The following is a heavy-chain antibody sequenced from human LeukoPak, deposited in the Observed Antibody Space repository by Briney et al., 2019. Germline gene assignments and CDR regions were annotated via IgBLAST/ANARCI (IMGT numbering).Heavy chain of an antibody. D-gene: IGHD2-15*01. CDR2: ISGSGNRT. CDR1: GFTFSSYA. J-gene: IGHJ4*02. Sequence: GGSLRLSCAASGFTFSSYAMSWVRQAPGKGLEWVSSISGSGNRTYYADSVKGRFTISRDNSKNTLFLQMNSLRAEDTAVYYCAKDRGVVVVAATLDYWGQGTLVTVSS. CDR3: AKDRGVVVVAATLDY. V-gene: IGHV3-23*01.